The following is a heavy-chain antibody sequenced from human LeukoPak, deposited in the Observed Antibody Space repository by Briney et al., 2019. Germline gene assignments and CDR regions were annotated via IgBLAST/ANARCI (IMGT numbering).Heavy chain of an antibody. Sequence: PGGSLRLSCAASGFTFSSYGMHGVRQAPGKGLEWVAFIRYDGSNKYYADSVKGRFTISRDNSKNTLYLQMNSLRAEDTAVYYCAKPYYYDSSGYPPDAFDIWGQGTMVTVSS. CDR2: IRYDGSNK. J-gene: IGHJ3*02. CDR3: AKPYYYDSSGYPPDAFDI. V-gene: IGHV3-30*02. CDR1: GFTFSSYG. D-gene: IGHD3-22*01.